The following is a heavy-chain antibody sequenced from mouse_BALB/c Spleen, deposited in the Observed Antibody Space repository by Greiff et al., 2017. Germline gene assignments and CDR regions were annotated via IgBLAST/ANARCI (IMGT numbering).Heavy chain of an antibody. V-gene: IGHV7-3*02. CDR1: GFTFTDYY. CDR2: IRNKANGYTT. D-gene: IGHD2-3*01. J-gene: IGHJ4*01. Sequence: EVQVVESGGGLVQPGGSLRLSCATSGFTFTDYYMSWVRQPPGKALEWLGFIRNKANGYTTEYSASVKGRFTISRDNSQSILYLQMNTLRAEDSATYYCARDDGDYWGQGTSVTVSS. CDR3: ARDDGDY.